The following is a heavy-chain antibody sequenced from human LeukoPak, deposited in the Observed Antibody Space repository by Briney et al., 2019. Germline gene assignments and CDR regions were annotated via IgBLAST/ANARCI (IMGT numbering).Heavy chain of an antibody. CDR2: ISSSGSTI. J-gene: IGHJ4*02. CDR1: GFTFNSYG. CDR3: AVATIKDYFDY. Sequence: PGGSLRLSCAASGFTFNSYGMNWVRQAPGKGLEWVSYISSSGSTIYYADSVKGRFTISRDNAKNSLYLQMNSLRAEDTAVYYCAVATIKDYFDYWGQGTLVTVSS. V-gene: IGHV3-48*03. D-gene: IGHD5-24*01.